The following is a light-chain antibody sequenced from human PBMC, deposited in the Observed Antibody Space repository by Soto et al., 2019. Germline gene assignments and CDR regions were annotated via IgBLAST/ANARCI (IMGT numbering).Light chain of an antibody. V-gene: IGKV3-20*01. Sequence: EIVLTQSPGTLSLSPGDRATLSCRASQSVGSNYLAWYQQKPGQAPRLLIYDASSRATGIPDRFSGSGSGTDFTLTISRLEPEDFAVYYCQQYGSSPWTFGQGTKVGIK. CDR3: QQYGSSPWT. CDR2: DAS. J-gene: IGKJ1*01. CDR1: QSVGSNY.